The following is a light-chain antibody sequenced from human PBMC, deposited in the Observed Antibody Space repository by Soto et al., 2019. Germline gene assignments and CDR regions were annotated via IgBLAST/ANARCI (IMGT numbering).Light chain of an antibody. CDR3: QPYNDWPLT. Sequence: EIVMTQSPVTLSVSPGERATLSCRASQSVSSNLAWYQQKPGQAPSLLIYGAFTRATGIPARFSGTGSGTEFTLTISSLQSEDFALYYCQPYNDWPLTFGQGTKVDIK. CDR2: GAF. CDR1: QSVSSN. J-gene: IGKJ1*01. V-gene: IGKV3-15*01.